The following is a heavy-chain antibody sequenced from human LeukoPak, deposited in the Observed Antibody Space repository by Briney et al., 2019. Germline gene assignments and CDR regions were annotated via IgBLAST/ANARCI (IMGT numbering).Heavy chain of an antibody. CDR1: GGSISHFF. J-gene: IGHJ4*02. Sequence: PSETLSLTCTVSGGSISHFFWSWIRQPPGKGLEWIGYIYYSGSTNYNPSLKSRVTISVDTSKNQFSLKLSSVTAADTAVYYCARVGDSGILDYWGQGTLVTVSS. CDR2: IYYSGST. V-gene: IGHV4-59*01. CDR3: ARVGDSGILDY. D-gene: IGHD3-10*01.